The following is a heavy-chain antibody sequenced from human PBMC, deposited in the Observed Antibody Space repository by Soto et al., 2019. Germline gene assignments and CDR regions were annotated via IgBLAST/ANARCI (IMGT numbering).Heavy chain of an antibody. Sequence: QVQLQESGPGLVKPSETLSLTCTVSGGSISSYYWSWIRQPPGKGLEWIGYIYYSGSTNYNPTLKSRDTLPVDTSNNQFSLKLSSVTAADTAVYYCAREVTMVRGMDVWGQGTTVTVSS. CDR1: GGSISSYY. J-gene: IGHJ6*02. CDR3: AREVTMVRGMDV. V-gene: IGHV4-59*01. D-gene: IGHD3-10*01. CDR2: IYYSGST.